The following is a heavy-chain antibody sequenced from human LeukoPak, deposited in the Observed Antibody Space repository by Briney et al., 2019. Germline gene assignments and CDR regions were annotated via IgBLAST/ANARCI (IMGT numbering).Heavy chain of an antibody. CDR3: ARDPPGGIVVVPNWYFDL. CDR1: GYSISSGYY. CDR2: INHSGST. V-gene: IGHV4-38-2*02. D-gene: IGHD2-2*01. Sequence: SETLSLTCSVSGYSISSGYYWAWMRQPPGKGLEWIGSINHSGSTYYNPSLKSRVTVSVDTSKNQFSLKLSSVTAADTAVYYCARDPPGGIVVVPNWYFDLWGRGTLVTVSS. J-gene: IGHJ2*01.